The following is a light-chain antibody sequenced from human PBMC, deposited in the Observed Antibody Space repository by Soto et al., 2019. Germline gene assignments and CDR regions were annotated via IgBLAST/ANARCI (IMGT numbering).Light chain of an antibody. V-gene: IGKV3-15*01. CDR1: QSVSSN. J-gene: IGKJ5*01. Sequence: EIVMTQSPATLSVSPGERATLSCRASQSVSSNLAWYQQKPGQAPRLLVYGASTRATGIPARFSGSVSGTEFTLTISSLQSEDFAVYYGQQYNNWPPITFGQGTRLEI. CDR3: QQYNNWPPIT. CDR2: GAS.